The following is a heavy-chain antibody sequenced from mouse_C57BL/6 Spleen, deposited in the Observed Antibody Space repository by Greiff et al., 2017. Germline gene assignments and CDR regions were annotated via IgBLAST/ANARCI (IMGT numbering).Heavy chain of an antibody. CDR1: GYTFTSYW. V-gene: IGHV1-69*01. Sequence: QVQLQQPGAELVMPGASVKLSCKASGYTFTSYWMHWVKQRPGQGLEWIGEIDPSDSYTNYNQKFKGKSTLTVDKSSSTAYMQLSSLTSEDSAVYYCARMVPYYGNSGAMDYGGQGTSVTVSS. D-gene: IGHD2-10*01. CDR3: ARMVPYYGNSGAMDY. J-gene: IGHJ4*01. CDR2: IDPSDSYT.